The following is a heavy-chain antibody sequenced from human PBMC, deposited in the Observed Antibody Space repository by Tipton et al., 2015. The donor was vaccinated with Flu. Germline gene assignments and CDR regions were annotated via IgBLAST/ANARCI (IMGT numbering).Heavy chain of an antibody. V-gene: IGHV1-46*01. D-gene: IGHD3-10*01. CDR2: INPSGGST. J-gene: IGHJ4*02. CDR1: GYTFTSYY. CDR3: ARVTMVRGDRMY. Sequence: QLVQSGAEVKKPGSSVKVSCKASGYTFTSYYMHWVRQAPGQGLEWMGIINPSGGSTSYAQKFQGRVTLTRDTSTSTVYMELRSLRSEDTAVYYCARVTMVRGDRMYWGQGTLVTVSS.